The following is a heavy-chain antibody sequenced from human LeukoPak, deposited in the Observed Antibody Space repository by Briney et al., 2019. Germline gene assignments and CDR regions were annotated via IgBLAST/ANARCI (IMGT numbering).Heavy chain of an antibody. J-gene: IGHJ6*02. CDR1: GFTFINYW. CDR2: IKQDGSEK. Sequence: GGSLRLSCAASGFTFINYWMSWVRQAPGKGLEWVANIKQDGSEKDYVDSVKGRFTISRDNAKNSLYLQMNSLRAEDTAVYYCAKYCGGDCYGMDVWGQGTTVTVSS. V-gene: IGHV3-7*01. CDR3: AKYCGGDCYGMDV. D-gene: IGHD2-21*01.